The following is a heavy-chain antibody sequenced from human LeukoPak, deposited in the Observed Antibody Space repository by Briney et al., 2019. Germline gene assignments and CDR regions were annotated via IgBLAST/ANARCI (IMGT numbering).Heavy chain of an antibody. J-gene: IGHJ4*02. D-gene: IGHD2-15*01. CDR1: GFTLSGYD. Sequence: GGSLRLSCATSGFTLSGYDMHWVRQLTGKGLEWVSSIVANGGSTYYADSVKGRFTNSRDNSKNTLYLQMNSLRAEDSAIYYCAKLGFDDPPVDYWGQGTLVAVSS. CDR3: AKLGFDDPPVDY. CDR2: IVANGGST. V-gene: IGHV3-23*01.